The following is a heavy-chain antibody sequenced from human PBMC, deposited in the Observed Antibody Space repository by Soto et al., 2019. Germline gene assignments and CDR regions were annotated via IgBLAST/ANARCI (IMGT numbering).Heavy chain of an antibody. D-gene: IGHD3-10*01. CDR3: ATQPGGGGY. Sequence: EVQLVESGGGLIQPGGSLRLSCAVSRFTVSNNYMSWVRQAPGKGLEGVSVIYSGGYTAYGDSVKGRFTISRDNSKNTLYLQRNGRGAADTAVFSGATQPGGGGYWGQGTLVTVSS. CDR2: IYSGGYT. J-gene: IGHJ4*02. V-gene: IGHV3-53*01. CDR1: RFTVSNNY.